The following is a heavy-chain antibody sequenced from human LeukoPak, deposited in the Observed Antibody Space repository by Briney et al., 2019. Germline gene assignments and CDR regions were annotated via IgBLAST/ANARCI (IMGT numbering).Heavy chain of an antibody. CDR3: AGSTVLPKGRFDP. D-gene: IGHD2-2*01. Sequence: SETLSLTCTVSGGSISSYYWSWIRQPAGKGLEWIGRIYTSGSTNYNPPLKSRVTISVDTSKNQFSLKLSSVTAADTAVYYCAGSTVLPKGRFDPWGQGTLVTVSS. V-gene: IGHV4-4*07. CDR2: IYTSGST. CDR1: GGSISSYY. J-gene: IGHJ5*02.